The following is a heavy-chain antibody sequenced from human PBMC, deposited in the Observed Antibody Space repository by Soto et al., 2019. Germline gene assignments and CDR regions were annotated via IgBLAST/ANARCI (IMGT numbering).Heavy chain of an antibody. CDR2: MHSNGNA. Sequence: SETLSLTCTVSGASMSDYYGTWIRQPPGRGLEWIGFMHSNGNANYSSSLKGRATISVDTYNNQFSLILTSVTAADTAVYYCVRATFFSDSSGYTRCFDYWGHVTLVTVSS. CDR3: VRATFFSDSSGYTRCFDY. D-gene: IGHD3-22*01. J-gene: IGHJ4*01. CDR1: GASMSDYY. V-gene: IGHV4-59*01.